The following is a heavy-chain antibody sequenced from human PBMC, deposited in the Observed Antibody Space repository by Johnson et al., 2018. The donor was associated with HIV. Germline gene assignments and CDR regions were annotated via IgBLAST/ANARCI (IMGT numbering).Heavy chain of an antibody. CDR1: AFNFNTYG. CDR3: AKESKWESRTPHAFDI. D-gene: IGHD1-26*01. Sequence: VQLVESGGGVVQPGGSLRLSCAASAFNFNTYGMDWVRQAPGKGLEWVAFIRYDGSSKYYADSVKGRFTVSRDNSKNTLYLQMKSLRPEDTAVYYCAKESKWESRTPHAFDIWGLGTWVTVSS. J-gene: IGHJ3*02. CDR2: IRYDGSSK. V-gene: IGHV3-30*02.